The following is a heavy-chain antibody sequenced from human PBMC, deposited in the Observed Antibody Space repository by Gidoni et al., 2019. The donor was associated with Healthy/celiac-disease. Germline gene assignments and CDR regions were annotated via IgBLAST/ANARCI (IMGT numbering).Heavy chain of an antibody. J-gene: IGHJ6*02. D-gene: IGHD5-12*01. CDR3: AIGPSGYDPNYYYYYGMDV. Sequence: QVQLVQSGAEVKKPGASVKVSCKASGYTFTSYAINWVRQATGQGLEWMGWMNPHSGNTGYAQKFHGRVTMTRTTSISTAYMELSSLRSEDTAVYYCAIGPSGYDPNYYYYYGMDVWGQGTTVTVSS. CDR2: MNPHSGNT. CDR1: GYTFTSYA. V-gene: IGHV1-8*01.